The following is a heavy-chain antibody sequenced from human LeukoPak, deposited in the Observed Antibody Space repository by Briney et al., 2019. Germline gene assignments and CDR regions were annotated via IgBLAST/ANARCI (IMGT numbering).Heavy chain of an antibody. Sequence: GGPLRLSCAASGFTFSTYAMTWVRQAPGKGLDWVSGITGNGGSTYYADSVKGRFTISRDSSKNTLYLQMDSLRAEDTAVYYCAKESSQWLVPYWGRGTLVTVSS. J-gene: IGHJ4*02. CDR2: ITGNGGST. V-gene: IGHV3-23*01. D-gene: IGHD6-19*01. CDR1: GFTFSTYA. CDR3: AKESSQWLVPY.